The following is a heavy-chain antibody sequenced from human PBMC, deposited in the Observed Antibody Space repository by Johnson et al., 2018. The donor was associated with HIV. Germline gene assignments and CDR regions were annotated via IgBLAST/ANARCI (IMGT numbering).Heavy chain of an antibody. Sequence: HVQLVESGGGLVKPGGSLRLPCAASGFTFSDYYMSWIRQAPGKGLEWVSYISSSGNTIYYAASVKGRFTISSDNAKNTLYLQMNNLRAEDTAIYYCARGGYSSSWPDPDAFDIWGQGTVVTVSS. J-gene: IGHJ3*02. CDR3: ARGGYSSSWPDPDAFDI. CDR1: GFTFSDYY. CDR2: ISSSGNTI. D-gene: IGHD6-13*01. V-gene: IGHV3-11*01.